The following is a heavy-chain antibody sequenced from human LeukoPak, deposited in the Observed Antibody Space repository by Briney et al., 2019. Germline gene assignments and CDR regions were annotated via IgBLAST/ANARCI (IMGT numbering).Heavy chain of an antibody. D-gene: IGHD6-13*01. CDR2: IRYDGSNK. V-gene: IGHV3-30*02. CDR1: GFTFSSYG. Sequence: GGSLRLSCAASGFTFSSYGMHWVRQAPGKGLEWAAFIRYDGSNKYYADSVKGRFTISRDNSKNTLYLQMNSLRAVDTAVYYCAKWYSSSWLFDYWGQGTLVTVSS. J-gene: IGHJ4*02. CDR3: AKWYSSSWLFDY.